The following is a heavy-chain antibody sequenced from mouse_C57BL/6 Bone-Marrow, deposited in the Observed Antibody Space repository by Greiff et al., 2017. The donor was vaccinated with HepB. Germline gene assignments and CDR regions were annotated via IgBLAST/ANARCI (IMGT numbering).Heavy chain of an antibody. CDR1: GFTFSDFY. CDR2: SRNKANDYTT. J-gene: IGHJ3*01. Sequence: EVKLVESGGGLVQSGRSLRLSCATSGFTFSDFYMEWVRQAPGKGLEWIAASRNKANDYTTESSASGKGRFIVSRNTSQSILYLQMNALRAEDTAIYYGARDAGDYRNDGGFAYWGQGTLVTISA. V-gene: IGHV7-1*01. D-gene: IGHD2-14*01. CDR3: ARDAGDYRNDGGFAY.